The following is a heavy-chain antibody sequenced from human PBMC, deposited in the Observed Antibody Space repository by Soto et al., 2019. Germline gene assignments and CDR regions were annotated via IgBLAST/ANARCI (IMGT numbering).Heavy chain of an antibody. CDR1: GFTFSMYS. Sequence: GGSLRLSCEVSGFTFSMYSMSWVRQSPGKGLEWVAKIPQDGVDGHYADSVKGRFTTSRDNGKNSLYLQLNNLRAEDTAVYYCARDHLILPAHDFFYGSDVWGRGATVTVSS. CDR2: IPQDGVDG. J-gene: IGHJ6*02. CDR3: ARDHLILPAHDFFYGSDV. V-gene: IGHV3-7*03. D-gene: IGHD2-21*02.